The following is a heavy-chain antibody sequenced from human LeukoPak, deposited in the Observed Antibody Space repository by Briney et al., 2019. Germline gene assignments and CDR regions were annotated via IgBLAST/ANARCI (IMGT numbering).Heavy chain of an antibody. CDR3: ARLGWLDNWFDP. CDR2: IYYSGST. J-gene: IGHJ5*02. V-gene: IGHV4-59*01. D-gene: IGHD3/OR15-3a*01. Sequence: SETLSLTCTVSGGSISSYYWSWIRQPPGKGLEWIGYIYYSGSTNYNPSLKSRVTISVDTSKNQFSLKLSSVTAADTAVYYCARLGWLDNWFDPWGQGTLVTVSS. CDR1: GGSISSYY.